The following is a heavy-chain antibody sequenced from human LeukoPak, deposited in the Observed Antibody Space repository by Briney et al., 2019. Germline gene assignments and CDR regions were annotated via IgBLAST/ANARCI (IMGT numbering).Heavy chain of an antibody. CDR2: IYYSGST. CDR3: ARTNSSGWFTNNWFDP. J-gene: IGHJ5*02. D-gene: IGHD6-19*01. Sequence: SETLSLTCTVSGGSISSSSYYWGWIRQPPGKGLEWIGSIYYSGSTYYNPSLKSRVTISVDTSKNQFSLKLSSVTAADTAVYYCARTNSSGWFTNNWFDPWGQGTLVTVSS. CDR1: GGSISSSSYY. V-gene: IGHV4-39*07.